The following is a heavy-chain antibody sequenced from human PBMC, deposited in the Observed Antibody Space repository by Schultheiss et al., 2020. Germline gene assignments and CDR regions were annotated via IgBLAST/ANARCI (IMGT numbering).Heavy chain of an antibody. J-gene: IGHJ4*02. V-gene: IGHV3-9*01. Sequence: GGSLRLSCAASGFTFSSYGMHWVRQAPGKGLEWVSGISWNSGSIGYADSVKGRFTISRDNAKNSLYLQMNSLRAEDTALYYCAKDAQKNYGDYSYYFDYWGQGTLVTGSS. D-gene: IGHD4-17*01. CDR1: GFTFSSYG. CDR2: ISWNSGSI. CDR3: AKDAQKNYGDYSYYFDY.